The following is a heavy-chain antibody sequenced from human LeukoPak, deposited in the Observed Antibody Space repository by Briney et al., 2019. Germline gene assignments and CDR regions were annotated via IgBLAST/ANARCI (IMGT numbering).Heavy chain of an antibody. D-gene: IGHD4-17*01. V-gene: IGHV3-48*04. Sequence: GGSLRLSCAASGFTFSSYSMNWVRQAPGKGLEWVSHISSSGNSIYYADSVKGRFTISRDSANNSLFLEMNSLRAEDMAVYYCARDFYGDFGYDYWGQGALVTVSS. CDR2: ISSSGNSI. J-gene: IGHJ4*02. CDR3: ARDFYGDFGYDY. CDR1: GFTFSSYS.